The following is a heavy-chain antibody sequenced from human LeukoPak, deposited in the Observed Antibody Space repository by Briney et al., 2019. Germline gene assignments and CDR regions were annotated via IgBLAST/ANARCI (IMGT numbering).Heavy chain of an antibody. J-gene: IGHJ4*02. D-gene: IGHD1-1*01. CDR1: GFISSSYW. CDR3: ARSAAGTYY. Sequence: GGSLRLSCAASGFISSSYWMHWVRQPPGKGLVYIACINTDGFSTSYADSVKGRFTISRDNAKNTLYLQMNSLRAEDTAVYYCARSAAGTYYWGQGTLVTVSS. V-gene: IGHV3-74*01. CDR2: INTDGFST.